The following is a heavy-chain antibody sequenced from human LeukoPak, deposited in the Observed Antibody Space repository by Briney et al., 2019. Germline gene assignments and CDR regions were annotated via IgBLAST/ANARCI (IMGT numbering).Heavy chain of an antibody. Sequence: GGSLRLSCAASGFAFSSYAMHWVRQAPGKGLEWVAVISYDGSNKYYADSVKGRFTISRDNSKNTLYLQMNSLRAEDTAVYYCATDYDFWSGYYFDYWGQGTLVIVSS. CDR1: GFAFSSYA. V-gene: IGHV3-30-3*01. D-gene: IGHD3-3*01. CDR2: ISYDGSNK. CDR3: ATDYDFWSGYYFDY. J-gene: IGHJ4*02.